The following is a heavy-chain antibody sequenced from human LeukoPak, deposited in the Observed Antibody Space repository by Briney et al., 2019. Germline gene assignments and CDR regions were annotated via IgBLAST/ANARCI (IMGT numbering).Heavy chain of an antibody. Sequence: GGSLRLSCAASGFTVSSNYMSWVRQAPGKGLEWVSVIYSGGSTYYADSVKGRFTISRDNAKNSLYLQMNSLRAEDTAVYYCASGVGPYCSSTSCYPMGFDYWGQGTLVTVSS. CDR3: ASGVGPYCSSTSCYPMGFDY. V-gene: IGHV3-53*01. CDR1: GFTVSSNY. CDR2: IYSGGST. J-gene: IGHJ4*02. D-gene: IGHD2-2*01.